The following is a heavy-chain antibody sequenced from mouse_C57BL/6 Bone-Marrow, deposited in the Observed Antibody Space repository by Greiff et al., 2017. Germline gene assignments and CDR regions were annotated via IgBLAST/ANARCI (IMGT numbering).Heavy chain of an antibody. Sequence: VQLKESGPVLVKPGASVKMSCKASGYTFTDYYMNWVKQSHGKSLEWIGVINPYNGGTSYNQKFKGKATLTVDKSSSTAYMELNSLTSEDSAVYYCRITTVVATRYFDVWGTGTTVTVSS. V-gene: IGHV1-19*01. D-gene: IGHD1-1*01. J-gene: IGHJ1*03. CDR3: RITTVVATRYFDV. CDR2: INPYNGGT. CDR1: GYTFTDYY.